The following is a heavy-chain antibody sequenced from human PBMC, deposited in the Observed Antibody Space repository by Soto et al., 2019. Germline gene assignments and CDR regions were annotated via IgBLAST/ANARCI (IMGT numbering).Heavy chain of an antibody. D-gene: IGHD2-15*01. CDR2: VYYSGST. CDR3: ARDAALKWFVP. Sequence: QVQLQESGPRLVKPSQTLSLTCTVSGGSTSSGGYYWSWIRQYPGKGLEWIGFVYYSGSTYYNPSLSSRVIISVDTSKQQFSLKLISVPAADTAVYYCARDAALKWFVPWGPGSLVIVSS. J-gene: IGHJ5*02. CDR1: GGSTSSGGYY. V-gene: IGHV4-31*03.